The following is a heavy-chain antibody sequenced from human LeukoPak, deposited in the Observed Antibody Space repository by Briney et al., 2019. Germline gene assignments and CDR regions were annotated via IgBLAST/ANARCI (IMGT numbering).Heavy chain of an antibody. CDR3: VRDYVWGTSESDY. V-gene: IGHV3-7*01. J-gene: IGHJ4*02. D-gene: IGHD3-10*02. Sequence: PGGSLRLSCAASGFTFGSYWMTWMRQTPGKGLEWVANIKTDGSETYYLDSVKGRFTVSRDNAKNSLFLQMNSLRAEDTAIYYCVRDYVWGTSESDYWGQGTLVTVSS. CDR2: IKTDGSET. CDR1: GFTFGSYW.